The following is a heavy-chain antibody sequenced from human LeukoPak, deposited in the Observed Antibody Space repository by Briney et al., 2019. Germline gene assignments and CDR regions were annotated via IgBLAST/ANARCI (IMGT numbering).Heavy chain of an antibody. Sequence: SETLSLTCSVSGYSISSGYYWGWIRQPPGKGLEWIGSIYRIGSTYYNPSFKSRVTISVDTSKGQFSLKLSSVTAADTAVYYCARNFWSASRWFDPWGQGTLVTVSS. V-gene: IGHV4-38-2*02. J-gene: IGHJ5*02. CDR3: ARNFWSASRWFDP. CDR2: IYRIGST. CDR1: GYSISSGYY. D-gene: IGHD3-3*01.